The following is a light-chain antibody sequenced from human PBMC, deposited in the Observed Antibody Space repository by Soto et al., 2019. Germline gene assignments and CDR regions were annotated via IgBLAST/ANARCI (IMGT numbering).Light chain of an antibody. CDR1: NSNIGSHT. V-gene: IGLV1-44*01. CDR3: ASWDDSLNVWL. Sequence: QSVLTQPHSASGTPGQRITISCSGSNSNIGSHTVHWYQHLPGTAPKLLIYDNDQRPSGVPDRFSGSKSGSSASLAISGLQSDDESDYYCASWDDSLNVWLFGGGTKLTVL. J-gene: IGLJ3*02. CDR2: DND.